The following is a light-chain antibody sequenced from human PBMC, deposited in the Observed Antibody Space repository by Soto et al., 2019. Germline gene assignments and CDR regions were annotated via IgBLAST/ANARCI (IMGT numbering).Light chain of an antibody. CDR2: GAS. CDR3: QQFSSYPLT. V-gene: IGKV3-20*01. J-gene: IGKJ4*01. CDR1: QSVSGSY. Sequence: EIVLTQSPGTLSLSPGERAALSCRASQSVSGSYVAWYQQKPGQAPRLLIYGASNRATGIPDRFSGSGSGTDFTLTISRLEPEDFAVYYCQQFSSYPLTFGGGTKVDIK.